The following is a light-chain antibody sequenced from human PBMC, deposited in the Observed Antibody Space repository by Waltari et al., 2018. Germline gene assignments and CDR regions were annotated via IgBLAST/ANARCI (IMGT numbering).Light chain of an antibody. J-gene: IGKJ4*01. V-gene: IGKV4-1*01. CDR3: QQYYSGPLT. CDR2: WAT. CDR1: QSVLYTPNNKNY. Sequence: DIVMTQSPDSLAVFLGERAPGHCNVSQSVLYTPNNKNYLAWHQQKTGQPPKLLIHWATTRESGVPDRFSGSGSGTDFTLTISSLQAEDVAVYYCQQYYSGPLTFGGGTKVEIK.